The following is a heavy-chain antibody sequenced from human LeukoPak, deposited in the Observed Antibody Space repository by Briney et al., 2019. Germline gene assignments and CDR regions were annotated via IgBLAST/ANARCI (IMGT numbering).Heavy chain of an antibody. J-gene: IGHJ4*02. CDR1: GGTFSSYA. CDR2: IIPIFGTA. CDR3: ARGHPYSSGWFGYFDY. V-gene: IGHV1-69*06. D-gene: IGHD6-19*01. Sequence: SVKVSCKASGGTFSSYAISWVRQAPGQGLEWMGGIIPIFGTANYAQKFQGRVTITADKSTSTAYMELSSLRSEDTAVYYCARGHPYSSGWFGYFDYWAREPWSPSPQ.